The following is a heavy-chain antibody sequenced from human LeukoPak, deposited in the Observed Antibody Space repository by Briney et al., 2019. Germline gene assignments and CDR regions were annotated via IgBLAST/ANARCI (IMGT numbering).Heavy chain of an antibody. V-gene: IGHV1-18*01. J-gene: IGHJ3*02. D-gene: IGHD2/OR15-2a*01. CDR2: ISAYNGKT. CDR1: DYTFTNYG. CDR3: ARDLGNMDRFMRRISDAFDI. Sequence: ASVKVSCKASDYTFTNYGVSWVRQAPGQGLEWMGWISAYNGKTYYAQKFQGRVTVTTDTSTSTAYMDLRSLRSDDTAVYYCARDLGNMDRFMRRISDAFDIWGQGTMVTVSS.